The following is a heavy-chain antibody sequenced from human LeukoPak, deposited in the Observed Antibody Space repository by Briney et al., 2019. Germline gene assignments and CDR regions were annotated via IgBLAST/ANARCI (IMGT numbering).Heavy chain of an antibody. Sequence: GASVKVSCKASGYTFTSYDINWVRQATGQGLEWMGWMNPTTGNTGYVQKFQGRVTMTRNTSISTAYMELSSLRSEDTAVYYCASWCGGDNCYSGYNFWGQGTLVTVSS. V-gene: IGHV1-8*01. CDR2: MNPTTGNT. CDR3: ASWCGGDNCYSGYNF. CDR1: GYTFTSYD. D-gene: IGHD2-15*01. J-gene: IGHJ4*02.